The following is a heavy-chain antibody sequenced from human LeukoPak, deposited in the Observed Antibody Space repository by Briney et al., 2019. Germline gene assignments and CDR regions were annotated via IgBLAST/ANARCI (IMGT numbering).Heavy chain of an antibody. J-gene: IGHJ3*02. D-gene: IGHD3-10*01. CDR1: GYTFTSYY. V-gene: IGHV1-46*01. CDR2: INPSGGTT. Sequence: GASVKVSCKASGYTFTSYYMHWVRQAPGQGLEWMGIINPSGGTTNYAQKFQGRVTMTRDTSTSTVYMELSSLRSEDTAVYYCARDLVGSGNKLYRDAFDIWGQGTMVTVSS. CDR3: ARDLVGSGNKLYRDAFDI.